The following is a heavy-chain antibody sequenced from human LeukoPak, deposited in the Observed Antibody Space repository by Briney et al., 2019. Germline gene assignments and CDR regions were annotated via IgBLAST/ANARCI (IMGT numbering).Heavy chain of an antibody. CDR1: GYTFNGYA. D-gene: IGHD6-13*01. CDR3: AKYQQLVNFDY. V-gene: IGHV3-23*01. Sequence: GGSLRLSCAASGYTFNGYALSWVRQAPGGGLGGVSYINPSGGSTNYANSMKGRFTISRDNTKNTLFLQLNSLRAEDTAIYYCAKYQQLVNFDYWGQGTLVTVSS. J-gene: IGHJ4*02. CDR2: INPSGGST.